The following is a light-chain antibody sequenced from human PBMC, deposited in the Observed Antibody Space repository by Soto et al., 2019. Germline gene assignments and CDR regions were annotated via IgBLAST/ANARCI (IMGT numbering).Light chain of an antibody. V-gene: IGKV1-5*01. J-gene: IGKJ1*01. Sequence: DIQITQSPSTLSASAGDRVTITCRASQSISTWLAWDQQKPGKAHKLLIYGASSLASGVPSRFSGSGSGTEFTLTISSLQPDDFATYYCQQHNGYSERMFGQGTKVDIK. CDR3: QQHNGYSERM. CDR2: GAS. CDR1: QSISTW.